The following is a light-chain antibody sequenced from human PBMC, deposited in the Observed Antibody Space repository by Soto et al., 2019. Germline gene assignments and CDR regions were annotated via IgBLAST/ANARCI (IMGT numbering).Light chain of an antibody. Sequence: QAVVTQPPSVSGTPGQRVTISCSGNSSNIGSNYVYWYQQVPGTAPKLLIYRSYQRPSGVPDRFSGSKSGTAASLAISGLRPEDEADYYCAAWDDSLSGYWVFGGGTKLTVL. CDR1: SSNIGSNY. V-gene: IGLV1-47*01. CDR3: AAWDDSLSGYWV. J-gene: IGLJ3*02. CDR2: RSY.